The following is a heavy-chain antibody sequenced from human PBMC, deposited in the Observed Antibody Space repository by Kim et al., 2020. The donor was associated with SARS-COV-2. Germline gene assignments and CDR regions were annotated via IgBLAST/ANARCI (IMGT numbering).Heavy chain of an antibody. CDR1: GGSINDNNYY. CDR2: IHYTGST. CDR3: ARRRYGSELDN. J-gene: IGHJ4*02. V-gene: IGHV4-39*01. D-gene: IGHD2-15*01. Sequence: SETLSLTCTASGGSINDNNYYWGWIRQPPGKGLEWIGAIHYTGSTSYNSSLKSRITISVDTTKNQFSLKLSSATVADTAVYYCARRRYGSELDNWGQGTL.